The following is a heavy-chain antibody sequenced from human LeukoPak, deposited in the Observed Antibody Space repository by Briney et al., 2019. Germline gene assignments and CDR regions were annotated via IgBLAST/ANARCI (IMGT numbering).Heavy chain of an antibody. Sequence: SETLSLTCTVSGGSISSYYWSWIRQPPGKGLEWIGYIYFSGSTNYNPSLKSRVTISVDTSKNQFSLKLSSVTAADTAVYYCARGHVGYTSPQTFDHWGQGTLVTVSS. CDR3: ARGHVGYTSPQTFDH. CDR1: GGSISSYY. V-gene: IGHV4-59*01. D-gene: IGHD5-18*01. J-gene: IGHJ4*02. CDR2: IYFSGST.